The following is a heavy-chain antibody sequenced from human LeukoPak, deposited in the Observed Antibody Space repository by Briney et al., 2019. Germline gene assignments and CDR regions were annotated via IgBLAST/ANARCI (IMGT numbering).Heavy chain of an antibody. CDR3: TRDYDP. CDR2: MNPNSGDT. J-gene: IGHJ5*02. V-gene: IGHV1-8*01. CDR1: GYTFTSYD. Sequence: ASVKVSCKASGYTFTSYDIDWVRQAAGQGLEWMGWMNPNSGDTGYAQKFQGRVTMTRNTSLNTAYMELSSLRSEDTAVYYCTRDYDPWGQGTLVTVSS.